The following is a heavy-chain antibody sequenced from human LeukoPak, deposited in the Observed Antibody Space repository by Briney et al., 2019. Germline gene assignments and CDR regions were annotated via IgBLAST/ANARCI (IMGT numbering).Heavy chain of an antibody. Sequence: SETLSLTCAVYGGSFSGYYWSWIRQPPGKGLEWIGEINHSGSTNYNPSLKSRVTISVGTSKNQFSLKLSSVTAADTAVYYCARGLLGYDFWSGYYTWFDPWGQGTLVTVSS. CDR2: INHSGST. V-gene: IGHV4-34*01. CDR3: ARGLLGYDFWSGYYTWFDP. D-gene: IGHD3-3*01. J-gene: IGHJ5*02. CDR1: GGSFSGYY.